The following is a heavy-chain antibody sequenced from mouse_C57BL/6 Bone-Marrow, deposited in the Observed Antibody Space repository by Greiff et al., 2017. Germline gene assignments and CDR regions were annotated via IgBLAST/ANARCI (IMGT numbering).Heavy chain of an antibody. D-gene: IGHD1-1*01. CDR3: AIPIFTVVSAPFVY. J-gene: IGHJ3*01. CDR1: GFNIKNTY. CDR2: IDPANGNT. Sequence: VQLQQSVAELVRPGASVKLSCTASGFNIKNTYMHWVKQRPEQGLEWIGRIDPANGNTKYAPKFQGKDTITADPSSNTAYLQLSSLTSEDTAIXYGAIPIFTVVSAPFVYRGAGTLCTVSA. V-gene: IGHV14-3*01.